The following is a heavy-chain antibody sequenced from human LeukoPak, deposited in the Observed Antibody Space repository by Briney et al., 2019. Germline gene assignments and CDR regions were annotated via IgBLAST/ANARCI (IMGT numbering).Heavy chain of an antibody. Sequence: GGSLRLSCAASGFTFNSYGIHWVRQAPGKGLEWVAFIRLDGSNNYYADSVKGRFTISRDNSKNTLYLQMNSLRAEDTAVYYCARGGDVDTAMVTSASDGDWGQGTLVTVSS. CDR3: ARGGDVDTAMVTSASDGD. V-gene: IGHV3-30*02. D-gene: IGHD5-18*01. J-gene: IGHJ4*02. CDR1: GFTFNSYG. CDR2: IRLDGSNN.